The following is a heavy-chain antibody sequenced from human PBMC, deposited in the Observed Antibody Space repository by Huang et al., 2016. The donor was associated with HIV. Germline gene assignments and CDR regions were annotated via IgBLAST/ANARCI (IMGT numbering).Heavy chain of an antibody. Sequence: QVQLVQSGAEVKKPGSSVKVSCKVSGGTFNNAISWVRQGAGQGLEWMGGIIPIFGTPNYARKFQGRVTITADESTSIAYMELSSLRSEDTAVYYCARGAPDLDSHLDHWGQGTLVTVSS. V-gene: IGHV1-69*13. J-gene: IGHJ4*02. CDR3: ARGAPDLDSHLDH. CDR1: GGTFNNA. D-gene: IGHD3-3*01. CDR2: IIPIFGTP.